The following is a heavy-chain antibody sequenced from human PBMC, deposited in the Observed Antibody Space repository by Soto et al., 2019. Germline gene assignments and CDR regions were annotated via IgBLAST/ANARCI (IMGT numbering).Heavy chain of an antibody. D-gene: IGHD3-22*01. J-gene: IGHJ4*02. CDR1: GFTFNSYA. V-gene: IGHV3-23*01. CDR2: ISGSGGST. Sequence: PGGSLRLSCAASGFTFNSYAMSWVRQAPGKGLEWVSAISGSGGSTYYADSVKGRFTISRDNSRNTLYLQMNSLRAEDTAVYYCAKDGAHSSGYDYWGQGNLVTVSS. CDR3: AKDGAHSSGYDY.